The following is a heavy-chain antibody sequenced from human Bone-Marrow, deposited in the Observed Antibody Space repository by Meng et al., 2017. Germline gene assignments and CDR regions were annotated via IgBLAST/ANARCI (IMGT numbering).Heavy chain of an antibody. V-gene: IGHV1-2*06. CDR3: ARVCYSSGWYDARPFDY. Sequence: ASVKVSCKASGYTFTGYYMHWVRQAPGQGLEWMGRINPNSGGKNYAQKFQGRVTMTRDTSISTAYMELSRLRSDDTAVYYCARVCYSSGWYDARPFDYWGQGTLVTVSS. CDR1: GYTFTGYY. D-gene: IGHD6-19*01. J-gene: IGHJ4*02. CDR2: INPNSGGK.